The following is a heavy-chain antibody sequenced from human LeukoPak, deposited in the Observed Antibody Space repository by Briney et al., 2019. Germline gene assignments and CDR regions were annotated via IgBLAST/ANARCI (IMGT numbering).Heavy chain of an antibody. D-gene: IGHD1-26*01. CDR3: ARRSGSYSLFDY. Sequence: PSETLSLTCTVSGGSISSGNYYWSWIRQPAGKGLEWIGRIFTSGSTNYNPSLKSRVTISVDTSKNQFSLKLSSVTAADTAVYYCARRSGSYSLFDYWGQGTLVTVSS. J-gene: IGHJ4*02. CDR2: IFTSGST. CDR1: GGSISSGNYY. V-gene: IGHV4-61*02.